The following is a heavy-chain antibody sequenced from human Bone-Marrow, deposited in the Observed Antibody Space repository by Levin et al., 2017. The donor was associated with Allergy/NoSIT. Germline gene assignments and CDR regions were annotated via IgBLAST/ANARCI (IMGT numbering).Heavy chain of an antibody. Sequence: QTLSLTCTFSGFSLPTPGESVGWIRQPPGKALEWLALIYWHDDKRYSPSLKNRLTITKDNSKNQVVLTMTRMDPVDTATYFCARAKFEILTGPFDYWGQGSLVTVSS. V-gene: IGHV2-5*01. CDR2: IYWHDDK. J-gene: IGHJ4*02. D-gene: IGHD3-9*01. CDR1: GFSLPTPGES. CDR3: ARAKFEILTGPFDY.